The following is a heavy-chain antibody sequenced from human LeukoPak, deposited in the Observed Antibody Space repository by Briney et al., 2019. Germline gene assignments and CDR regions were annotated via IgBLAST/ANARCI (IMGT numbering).Heavy chain of an antibody. CDR3: AREYCSGGSCYLSYYFDY. D-gene: IGHD2-15*01. Sequence: SVKLSCKASGATFNSYAISWVRQAPGQGLEWMGRIIPILGIANYAQKFQGRVTITADKSTSTAYMELRSLRSEDTAVYYCAREYCSGGSCYLSYYFDYWGQGTLVTVSS. CDR2: IIPILGIA. CDR1: GATFNSYA. J-gene: IGHJ4*02. V-gene: IGHV1-69*04.